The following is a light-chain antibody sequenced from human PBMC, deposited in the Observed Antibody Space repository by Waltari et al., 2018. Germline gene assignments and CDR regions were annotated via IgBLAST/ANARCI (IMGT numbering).Light chain of an antibody. J-gene: IGLJ3*02. CDR3: QTGGHGTWV. Sequence: QLVLTQSPSASASLGASVKLTCTLDSGHSSNIIAWLQQRPEKGPRYLMKVNSDGSHTKGDQVPDRFSGSSSGAGRYLTIANGQSEDESDYYCQTGGHGTWVFGGGTTLTVL. V-gene: IGLV4-69*01. CDR2: VNSDGSH. CDR1: SGHSSNI.